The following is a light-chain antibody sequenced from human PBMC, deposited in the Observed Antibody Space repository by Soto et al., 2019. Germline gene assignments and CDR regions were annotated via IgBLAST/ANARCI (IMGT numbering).Light chain of an antibody. J-gene: IGLJ7*01. V-gene: IGLV1-47*01. CDR3: AAWDDTLSGAV. CDR2: KNN. Sequence: QAVVTQPPSASGTPGQRVTISCSGSSSNIGTNYVYWYQQLPGTAPKLLIYKNNQRPSGVPDRFSGSKSGTSASLAIRGLRSEDEADYYCAAWDDTLSGAVFGGGTQLTVL. CDR1: SSNIGTNY.